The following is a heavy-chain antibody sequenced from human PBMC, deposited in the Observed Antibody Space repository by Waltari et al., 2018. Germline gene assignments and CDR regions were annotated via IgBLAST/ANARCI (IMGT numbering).Heavy chain of an antibody. CDR2: ISSSSSYI. D-gene: IGHD6-13*01. CDR3: AREGVAAAATVDY. CDR1: GFTFSSYS. J-gene: IGHJ4*02. Sequence: EVQLVESGGGLVKPGGSLRLSCAASGFTFSSYSMNWVRQAPGKGLEWVSSISSSSSYIYYADPVKGRFTISRDNAKNSLYLQMNSLRAEDTAVYYCAREGVAAAATVDYWGQGTLVTVSS. V-gene: IGHV3-21*01.